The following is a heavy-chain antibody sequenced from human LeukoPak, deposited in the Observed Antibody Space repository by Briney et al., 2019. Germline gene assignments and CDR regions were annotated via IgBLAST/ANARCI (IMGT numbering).Heavy chain of an antibody. D-gene: IGHD3-16*01. CDR2: ISWSSGSI. CDR3: AKDIGAVAYTNAFDI. J-gene: IGHJ3*02. CDR1: GFTFGDYA. V-gene: IGHV3-9*01. Sequence: PGGSLRLSCAASGFTFGDYAMLWVRQAPGKGLEWVSGISWSSGSIVYADSVKGRFTISRDNAKNSLYLQMNSLRAEDTALYYCAKDIGAVAYTNAFDIWGQGTMVTVSS.